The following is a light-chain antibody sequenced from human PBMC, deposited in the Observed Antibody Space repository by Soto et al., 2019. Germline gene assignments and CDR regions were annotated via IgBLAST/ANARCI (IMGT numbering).Light chain of an antibody. CDR3: LQDCNYPFT. CDR2: GAS. V-gene: IGKV1-6*01. J-gene: IGKJ2*01. Sequence: AIHMTQSPSSLSASLVDRVTITCRASQDIRKDLAWYQQKPGKAPQILIYGASTLQTGVASRFSGSGSATDFTLTISSLQPEDSAAYYCLQDCNYPFTFGQGTKVDIK. CDR1: QDIRKD.